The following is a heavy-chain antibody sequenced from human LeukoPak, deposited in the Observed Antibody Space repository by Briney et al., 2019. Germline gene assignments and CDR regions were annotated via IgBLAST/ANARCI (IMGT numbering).Heavy chain of an antibody. CDR2: IFQTGSA. V-gene: IGHV4-39*07. D-gene: IGHD2-8*01. J-gene: IGHJ4*02. CDR1: GGSINNNLYY. Sequence: SETLSLTCTVSGGSINNNLYYWGWVRQPPGKGLEWIGNIFQTGSAYYNPSLKSRVTISVDTSKNQFSLKLSSVTAADTAVYYCARYQTRYCTNGVCYYFDYWGQGTLVTVSS. CDR3: ARYQTRYCTNGVCYYFDY.